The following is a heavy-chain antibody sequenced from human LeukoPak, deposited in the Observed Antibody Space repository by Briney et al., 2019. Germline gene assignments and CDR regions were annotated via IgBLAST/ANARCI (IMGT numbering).Heavy chain of an antibody. CDR1: VFTFSTYT. Sequence: GGSLRLSCAASVFTFSTYTINWVRQAPWKGLEWLSSITSSSSTIYYEDSVKGRFTISRDNAKNSLYLQMNSLRDEDTAVYYCARGPYGDYVDAFDIWGQGTMVTVSS. D-gene: IGHD4-17*01. CDR3: ARGPYGDYVDAFDI. V-gene: IGHV3-48*02. CDR2: ITSSSSTI. J-gene: IGHJ3*02.